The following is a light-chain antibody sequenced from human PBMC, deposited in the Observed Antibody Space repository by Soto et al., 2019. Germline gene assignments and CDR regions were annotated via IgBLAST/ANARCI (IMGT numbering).Light chain of an antibody. Sequence: DILMTQSPSSLSASVGDRVTITCRASQGISNYLAWYQQKPGQVPKLLIYGASNLQSGVPSRFSGSGSGTDFTLTVSSLQPEDVASYYCQQSYSTPRTFGQGTKVEIK. J-gene: IGKJ1*01. V-gene: IGKV1-27*01. CDR3: QQSYSTPRT. CDR2: GAS. CDR1: QGISNY.